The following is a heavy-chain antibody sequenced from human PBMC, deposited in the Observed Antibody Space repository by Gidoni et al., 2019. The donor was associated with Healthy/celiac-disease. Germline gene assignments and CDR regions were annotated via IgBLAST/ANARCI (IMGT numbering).Heavy chain of an antibody. CDR3: ARGVSGRYDFWSGYYPKLDY. CDR1: GYTFTSYY. J-gene: IGHJ4*02. D-gene: IGHD3-3*01. CDR2: INPRGGST. V-gene: IGHV1-46*01. Sequence: QVQLVQSGAEVKKPGASVKVSCKASGYTFTSYYMPWVRQAPGQGLEWMGIINPRGGSTSYEQKFQGRVTMTRDTSTSTVYMELSSLRSEDTAVYYCARGVSGRYDFWSGYYPKLDYWGQGTLVTVSS.